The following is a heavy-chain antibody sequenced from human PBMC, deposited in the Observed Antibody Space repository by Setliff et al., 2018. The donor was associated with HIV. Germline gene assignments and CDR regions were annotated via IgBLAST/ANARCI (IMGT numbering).Heavy chain of an antibody. V-gene: IGHV3-21*03. CDR3: TIYCGGDCYGY. CDR1: GFTFSSYS. J-gene: IGHJ4*02. Sequence: PGGSLRLSCAASGFTFSSYSMNWVRQAPGKGLEWVSYISSSSSYTHYADSVKGRFTISRDNVKNSLYLQMNSLKTEDTAVYYCTIYCGGDCYGYWGQGTLVTVSS. CDR2: ISSSSSYT. D-gene: IGHD2-21*02.